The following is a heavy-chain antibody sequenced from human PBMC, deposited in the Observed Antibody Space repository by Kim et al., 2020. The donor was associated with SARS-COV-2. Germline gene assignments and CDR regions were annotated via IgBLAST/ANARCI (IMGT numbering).Heavy chain of an antibody. D-gene: IGHD6-19*01. V-gene: IGHV3-74*01. CDR3: VRVAQWLPPYYYYYAMDV. CDR2: INSDGSST. CDR1: GFTFSSYW. J-gene: IGHJ6*02. Sequence: GGSLRLSCAASGFTFSSYWMHWVRQAPGKGLVWVSRINSDGSSTSYADSVKGRFTISRDNAKNTLYLQMNSLRAEDTAVFYCVRVAQWLPPYYYYYAMDVWGQGTTVTVSS.